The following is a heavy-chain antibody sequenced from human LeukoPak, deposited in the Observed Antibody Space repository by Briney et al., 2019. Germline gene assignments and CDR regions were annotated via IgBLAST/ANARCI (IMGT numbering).Heavy chain of an antibody. Sequence: TSETLSLTCSVSGDPISSYYWSWIRQPPGEGLEWIGYIYYTGSTKYNPSLKSRVTLLADTSKNQLFLRLSSMTAADTAVYYCARAKSGVAGLFDFWGRGTLVTVSS. V-gene: IGHV4-59*01. CDR3: ARAKSGVAGLFDF. CDR1: GDPISSYY. D-gene: IGHD6-19*01. J-gene: IGHJ4*02. CDR2: IYYTGST.